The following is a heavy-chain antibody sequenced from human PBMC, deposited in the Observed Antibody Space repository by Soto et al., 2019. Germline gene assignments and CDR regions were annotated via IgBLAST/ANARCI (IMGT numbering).Heavy chain of an antibody. V-gene: IGHV4-30-4*01. CDR3: ARGFGVTAPGIRGDSYPLDY. Sequence: PSETLSLTCTVSGGSISSGDYYWSWIRQPPGKGLEWIGYIYYSGSTYYNPSLKSRVTISVDTSKNQFSLKLSSVTAADTGVYYSARGFGVTAPGIRGDSYPLDYWGQGTLVTVSS. CDR1: GGSISSGDYY. J-gene: IGHJ4*02. D-gene: IGHD2-21*01. CDR2: IYYSGST.